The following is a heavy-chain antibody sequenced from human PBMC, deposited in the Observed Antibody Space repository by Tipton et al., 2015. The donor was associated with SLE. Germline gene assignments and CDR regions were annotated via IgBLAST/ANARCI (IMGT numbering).Heavy chain of an antibody. CDR2: VYVSGTT. Sequence: TLSLTCTVSGDSINNYFWSWIRQPAGKGLEWIGRVYVSGTTKYSPSLKSRVSMSVDTSKNQFSLKVSSVTAADTAVYYCASSSGRSGGYYFDYWGQGTLVTVSS. CDR1: GDSINNYF. J-gene: IGHJ4*02. CDR3: ASSSGRSGGYYFDY. V-gene: IGHV4-4*07. D-gene: IGHD6-19*01.